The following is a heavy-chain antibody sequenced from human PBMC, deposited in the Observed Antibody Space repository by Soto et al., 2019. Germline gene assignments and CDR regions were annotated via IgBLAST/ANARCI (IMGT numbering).Heavy chain of an antibody. CDR3: ARDSRRVYTWIQLWSPDFDY. V-gene: IGHV3-33*01. CDR1: GFTFSSYG. Sequence: GGSLRLSCAASGFTFSSYGMHWVRQAPGKGLEWVAVIWYDGSNKYYADSVKGRFTISRDNSKNTLYLQMNSLRAEDTAVYYCARDSRRVYTWIQLWSPDFDYWGQGTLVTVS. J-gene: IGHJ4*02. CDR2: IWYDGSNK. D-gene: IGHD5-18*01.